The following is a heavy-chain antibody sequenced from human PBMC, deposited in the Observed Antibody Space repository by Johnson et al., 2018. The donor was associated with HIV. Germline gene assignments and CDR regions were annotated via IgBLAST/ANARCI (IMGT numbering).Heavy chain of an antibody. CDR2: ISYDGSNK. CDR3: TTDVPGGPYYNAFDI. CDR1: GFTFNNYP. D-gene: IGHD1-26*01. V-gene: IGHV3-30*04. J-gene: IGHJ3*02. Sequence: QVQLVESGGGVVQPGRSLRLSCAVSGFTFNNYPMHWVRQAPGKGLEWVAVISYDGSNKYYGDSVKGRFTISRDNSKNTLYLQMNSLKTEDTAVYYCTTDVPGGPYYNAFDIWGQGTMVTVSS.